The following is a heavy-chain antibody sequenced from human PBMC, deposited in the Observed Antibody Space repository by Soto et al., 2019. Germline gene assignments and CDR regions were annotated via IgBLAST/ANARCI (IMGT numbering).Heavy chain of an antibody. J-gene: IGHJ3*01. CDR1: GFDFSNFG. Sequence: QVQLLESGGGVVQPGRSLRLSCAGSGFDFSNFGMHWVCQATGKGLEWVAVMSHDANNRYHAYSVKGGFIISRDNSKKTLYLQRNRLKTEDSAIYFCLKEEGTSRNVDWSSWAFDVWGQGTVVTVSS. CDR3: LKEEGTSRNVDWSSWAFDV. D-gene: IGHD3-9*01. V-gene: IGHV3-30*18. CDR2: MSHDANNR.